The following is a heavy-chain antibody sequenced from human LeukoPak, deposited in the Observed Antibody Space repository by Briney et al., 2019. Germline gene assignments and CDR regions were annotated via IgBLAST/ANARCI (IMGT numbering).Heavy chain of an antibody. V-gene: IGHV3-7*01. CDR1: GFTFSSYW. Sequence: GGSLRLSCAPSGFTFSSYWMSWVRQAPGKGLEWVANIKQDGSEKYYVDSVKGRFTISRDNSKNTLYLQMNSLRAEDTAVYYCARSRAGVWYFDYWGQGTLVTVSS. CDR2: IKQDGSEK. J-gene: IGHJ4*02. CDR3: ARSRAGVWYFDY. D-gene: IGHD3-10*01.